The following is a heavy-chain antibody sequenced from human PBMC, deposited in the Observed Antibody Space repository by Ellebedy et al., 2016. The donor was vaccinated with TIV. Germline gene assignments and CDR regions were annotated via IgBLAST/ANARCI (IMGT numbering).Heavy chain of an antibody. V-gene: IGHV3-30*18. CDR3: AKVGGRGPWSRSWLDY. CDR1: GFTFGSYG. J-gene: IGHJ4*02. D-gene: IGHD6-13*01. Sequence: GGSLRLSCAASGFTFGSYGMHWVRQAPGKGLEWVAVISYDGSNKYYADSVKGRFTISRDNSQNTLYLQMNSLRAEDTAVYYCAKVGGRGPWSRSWLDYWGQGTLVTVSS. CDR2: ISYDGSNK.